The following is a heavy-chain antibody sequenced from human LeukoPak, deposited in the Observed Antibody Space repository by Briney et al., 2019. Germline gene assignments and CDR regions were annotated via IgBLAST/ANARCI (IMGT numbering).Heavy chain of an antibody. D-gene: IGHD3-9*01. V-gene: IGHV3-7*03. Sequence: GSLRLSCAASGFTFSSYWMSWVRQAPGKGLEWVANIKQDGSEKYYVDSVKGRFTISRDNAKNSLYLQMNSLRAEDTAVYYCARDLFISSRYFDWLSYWGQGTLVTVSS. CDR2: IKQDGSEK. J-gene: IGHJ4*02. CDR3: ARDLFISSRYFDWLSY. CDR1: GFTFSSYW.